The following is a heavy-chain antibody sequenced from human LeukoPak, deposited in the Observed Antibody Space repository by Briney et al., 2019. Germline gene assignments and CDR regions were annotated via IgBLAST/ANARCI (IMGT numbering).Heavy chain of an antibody. D-gene: IGHD1-26*01. CDR1: GGSISSHY. J-gene: IGHJ4*02. CDR3: ARGPGFVTRSYDFDY. V-gene: IGHV4-59*11. CDR2: IYYSGST. Sequence: SETLSLTCTVSGGSISSHYWSWLRQPPGKGLEWIGYIYYSGSTNYNPSLKSRVTISVDTSKNQFSLKLSSVTAADTAVYYCARGPGFVTRSYDFDYWGQGTLVTVSS.